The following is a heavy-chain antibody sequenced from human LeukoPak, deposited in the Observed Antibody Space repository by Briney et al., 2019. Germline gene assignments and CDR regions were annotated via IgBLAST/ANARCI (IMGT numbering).Heavy chain of an antibody. Sequence: GGSLRLSCAASGFIFTKYWMHWVRQAPGKGLVWVSHVNSDGSATSYADSVKGRFTISRDNSKNTLYLQMNSLRAEDTAVYYCAKDSRDYNFRTGYYFDYWGQGTLVTVSS. CDR2: VNSDGSAT. J-gene: IGHJ4*02. CDR3: AKDSRDYNFRTGYYFDY. V-gene: IGHV3-74*01. CDR1: GFIFTKYW. D-gene: IGHD5-24*01.